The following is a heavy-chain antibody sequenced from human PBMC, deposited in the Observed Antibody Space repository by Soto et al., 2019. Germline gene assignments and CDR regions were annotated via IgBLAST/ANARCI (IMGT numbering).Heavy chain of an antibody. Sequence: QVQLQESGPGLVKPSATLSLTCTVSGGSIRSYYWRWIRQPPGKGRECIGYIYYSGSTNYNPSLRIRVTISVNTSKIQDSLKLSSVTAADTAVYYGARDERECRGGSRYSAAFHIWGQGTTVTVSS. J-gene: IGHJ3*02. CDR1: GGSIRSYY. CDR2: IYYSGST. V-gene: IGHV4-59*01. CDR3: ARDERECRGGSRYSAAFHI. D-gene: IGHD2-15*01.